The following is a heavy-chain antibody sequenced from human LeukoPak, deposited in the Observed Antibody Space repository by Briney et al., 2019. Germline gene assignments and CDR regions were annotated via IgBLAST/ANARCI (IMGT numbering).Heavy chain of an antibody. J-gene: IGHJ3*01. CDR3: ARQAVARPFDL. Sequence: GGSLRLSCATSGFTFNNYNMNWVRQAPGRALEWVSSITSSGTYIFYADSVKGRFTISRDNAKNSLYLQMNSLRAGDTAVCYCARQAVARPFDLWGQGTMVAVSS. CDR2: ITSSGTYI. V-gene: IGHV3-21*01. CDR1: GFTFNNYN.